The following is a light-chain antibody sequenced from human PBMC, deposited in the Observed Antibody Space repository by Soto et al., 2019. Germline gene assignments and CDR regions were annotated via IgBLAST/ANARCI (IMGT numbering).Light chain of an antibody. V-gene: IGLV2-14*01. J-gene: IGLJ1*01. CDR3: SSSISSNTFV. CDR2: GVI. CDR1: NSDVNY. Sequence: QFALTQPASVSGAPGQSITISCTATNSDVNYVSWHQQHPGKAPKLMIYGVINRSSGVSTRFSGSKSGNTASLTISGLQAEDEADYYCSSSISSNTFVFGTGTKVT.